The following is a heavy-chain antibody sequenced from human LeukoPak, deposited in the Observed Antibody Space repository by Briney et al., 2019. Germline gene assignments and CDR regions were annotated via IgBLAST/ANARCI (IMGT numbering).Heavy chain of an antibody. CDR2: IHYSGST. CDR1: GGSISSSSYY. V-gene: IGHV4-39*01. Sequence: SETLSLTCTVSGGSISSSSYYWGWIRQPPGKGLEWIGSIHYSGSTYYNPSLKSRVTISVDTSKNQFSLKLSSVTAADTAVYYCARRSSWYFDYWGQGSLVTVSS. CDR3: ARRSSWYFDY. J-gene: IGHJ4*02. D-gene: IGHD6-13*01.